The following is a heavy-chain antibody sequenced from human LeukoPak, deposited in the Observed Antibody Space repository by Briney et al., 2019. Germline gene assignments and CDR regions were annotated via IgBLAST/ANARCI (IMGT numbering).Heavy chain of an antibody. J-gene: IGHJ4*02. CDR3: AKHYMGSSYNRGLDY. D-gene: IGHD3-10*01. Sequence: SETLSLTCTVSGGSISSSTYYWGWIRQPPGKGLEWIGSIYYSGYTYYNPSLESRVTISVDTSKNQFSLKLSSVTAADTAIYYCAKHYMGSSYNRGLDYWGQGTLVTVSS. CDR2: IYYSGYT. CDR1: GGSISSSTYY. V-gene: IGHV4-39*01.